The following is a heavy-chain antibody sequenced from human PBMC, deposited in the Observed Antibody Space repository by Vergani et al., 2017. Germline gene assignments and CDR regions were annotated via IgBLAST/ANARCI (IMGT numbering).Heavy chain of an antibody. V-gene: IGHV1-18*01. CDR2: ISAYNGNT. CDR1: GYTFTSYG. J-gene: IGHJ4*02. Sequence: QVQLVQSGAEVKKPGASVKVSCKASGYTFTSYGISWVRQAPGQGLEWMGWISAYNGNTNYAQKLQGRVTMTTDTSTSTAYMELSSLRSEDTAVYYCARTYNWNYLLPNFDYWGQGTLVTVSS. CDR3: ARTYNWNYLLPNFDY. D-gene: IGHD1-7*01.